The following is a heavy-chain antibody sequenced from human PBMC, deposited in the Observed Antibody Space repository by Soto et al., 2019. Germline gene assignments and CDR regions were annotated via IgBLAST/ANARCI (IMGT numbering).Heavy chain of an antibody. Sequence: QVQLVQSGAEVKKPGASVKVSCKASGYTFARYSMHWVRQAPGQSLEWMGWINAANGDRKYSQKFQGRVTIGRDTFASTAYMELSCLRSEDTAVYYCARGGFEAVSTTGGDYWGQGTLVTVSS. J-gene: IGHJ4*02. CDR1: GYTFARYS. CDR2: INAANGDR. D-gene: IGHD1-26*01. V-gene: IGHV1-3*01. CDR3: ARGGFEAVSTTGGDY.